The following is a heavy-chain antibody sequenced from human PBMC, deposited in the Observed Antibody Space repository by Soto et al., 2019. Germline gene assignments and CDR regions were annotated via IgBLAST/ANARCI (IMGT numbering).Heavy chain of an antibody. J-gene: IGHJ4*02. CDR1: GFTFSSYA. CDR3: AKGTTDFWSGYYVHY. V-gene: IGHV3-23*01. CDR2: ISGSGDGT. D-gene: IGHD3-3*01. Sequence: EVQLLESGGGLVQPGGSLRLSCAASGFTFSSYAMSWVRQAPGKGLEWVSVISGSGDGTYYPESVKGRFTIARDNSKKTLYLQMDSPGAEYSALFYGAKGTTDFWSGYYVHYWGQGTLVTVSS.